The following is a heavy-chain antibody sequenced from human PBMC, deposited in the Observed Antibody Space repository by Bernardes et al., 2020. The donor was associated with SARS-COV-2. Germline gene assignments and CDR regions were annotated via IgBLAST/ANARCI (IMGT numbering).Heavy chain of an antibody. CDR2: VYFSGTT. J-gene: IGHJ5*02. D-gene: IGHD6-13*01. Sequence: SESLSLTCTVSGVSIGSYYWNWIRQSPGKGLEWIGYVYFSGTTKYNPSLKSRVTISADTSKNQISLKLNSVAAADTAVYYSARQEDGIAAEDPFDPWGQGTLVTVSS. V-gene: IGHV4-59*08. CDR1: GVSIGSYY. CDR3: ARQEDGIAAEDPFDP.